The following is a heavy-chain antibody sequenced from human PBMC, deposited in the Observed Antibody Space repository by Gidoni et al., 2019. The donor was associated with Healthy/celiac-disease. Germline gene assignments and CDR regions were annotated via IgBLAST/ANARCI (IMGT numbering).Heavy chain of an antibody. CDR1: GYTCTSYG. V-gene: IGHV1-18*01. Sequence: QVQLVQSGAEVKKPGASVKVSCKASGYTCTSYGISWVRQAPGQGLEWMGWISAYNGTTNYAQKLQGRVTMTTDTSTSTAYMELRSLRSDDTAVYYCARDSGRITMVRGVIYYYYGMDVWGQGTTVTVSS. CDR2: ISAYNGTT. D-gene: IGHD3-10*01. CDR3: ARDSGRITMVRGVIYYYYGMDV. J-gene: IGHJ6*02.